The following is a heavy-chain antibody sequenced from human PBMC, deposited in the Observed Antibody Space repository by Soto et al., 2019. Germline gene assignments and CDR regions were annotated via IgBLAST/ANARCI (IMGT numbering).Heavy chain of an antibody. V-gene: IGHV1-18*01. Sequence: ASVKVSCKASGYTFTSYGISWVRQAPGQGLEWMGWISAYNGNTNYAQKLQGRVTMTTDTSTSTAYMELRSLRSDDTAVYYCASSYSSGWPPYFDYWGQGTLVTVSS. D-gene: IGHD6-19*01. CDR1: GYTFTSYG. CDR2: ISAYNGNT. J-gene: IGHJ4*02. CDR3: ASSYSSGWPPYFDY.